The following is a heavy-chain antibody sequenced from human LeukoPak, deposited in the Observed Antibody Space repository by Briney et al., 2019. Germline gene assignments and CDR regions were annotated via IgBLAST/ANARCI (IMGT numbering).Heavy chain of an antibody. CDR2: INPSGGST. J-gene: IGHJ4*02. V-gene: IGHV1-46*01. D-gene: IGHD3-22*01. CDR3: ARGLPWGYYDSSGYLVY. CDR1: GYTFTSYY. Sequence: ASVKVSCKASGYTFTSYYMHWVRQAPGQGLEWMGIINPSGGSTSYAQKFQGRVTMTRDTSTSTVYMELSSLRSEDTAVYYCARGLPWGYYDSSGYLVYWGQGTLVTVSS.